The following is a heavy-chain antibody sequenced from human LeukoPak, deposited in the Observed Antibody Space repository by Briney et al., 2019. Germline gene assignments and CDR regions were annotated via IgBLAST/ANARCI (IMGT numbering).Heavy chain of an antibody. CDR1: GGSIGSGGTS. V-gene: IGHV4-30-2*01. CDR3: AKVETSGGANCYALDY. D-gene: IGHD2-2*01. Sequence: SQTLSLTCAVSGGSIGSGGTSWSWIRQPPGKGLEWIGYIYPSGTTYYNPSLQSRVTISADKSKNQFSLELRSMTAADTAVYYCAKVETSGGANCYALDYWGQGTLVTVSS. J-gene: IGHJ4*02. CDR2: IYPSGTT.